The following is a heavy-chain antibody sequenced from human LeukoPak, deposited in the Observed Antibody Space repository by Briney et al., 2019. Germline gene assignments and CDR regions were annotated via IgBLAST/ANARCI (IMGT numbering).Heavy chain of an antibody. J-gene: IGHJ5*02. CDR1: GFTFSSYA. D-gene: IGHD6-13*01. CDR3: AKGSRIAAAANWFDP. Sequence: GGSLRLSCAASGFTFSSYAMSWVRQAPGKRLEWVSAISGSGGSTYYADSVKGRFTISRDNSKNTLYLQMNSLRAEDTAVYYCAKGSRIAAAANWFDPWGQGTLVTVSS. CDR2: ISGSGGST. V-gene: IGHV3-23*01.